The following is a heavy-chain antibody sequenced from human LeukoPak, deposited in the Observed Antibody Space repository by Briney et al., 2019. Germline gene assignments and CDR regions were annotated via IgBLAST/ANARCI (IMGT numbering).Heavy chain of an antibody. V-gene: IGHV4-39*01. J-gene: IGHJ3*02. Sequence: PSETLSLTCTVSGDSISAGTYYWGWIRQPPGKGLEWIGTIHYSGGTYYNPSLKSRVTIPVDTPKNQFSLKLTSATAADTAVYYCARHQQQLGAFDIWGQGTMVTVSS. CDR1: GDSISAGTYY. CDR2: IHYSGGT. D-gene: IGHD6-13*01. CDR3: ARHQQQLGAFDI.